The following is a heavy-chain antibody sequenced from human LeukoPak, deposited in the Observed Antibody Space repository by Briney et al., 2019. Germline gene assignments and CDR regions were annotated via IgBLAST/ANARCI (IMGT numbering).Heavy chain of an antibody. J-gene: IGHJ4*02. V-gene: IGHV4-59*01. D-gene: IGHD6-13*01. CDR3: ARSEGRARYSSSWPLGY. Sequence: PSETLSLTCTVSGGSISSYYWSWIRQPPGKGLEWIGYIYYSGSTNYNPSLKSRVTISVDTSKNTFYLKLNSLTAADTAVYYCARSEGRARYSSSWPLGYWGQGTLVTVSS. CDR2: IYYSGST. CDR1: GGSISSYY.